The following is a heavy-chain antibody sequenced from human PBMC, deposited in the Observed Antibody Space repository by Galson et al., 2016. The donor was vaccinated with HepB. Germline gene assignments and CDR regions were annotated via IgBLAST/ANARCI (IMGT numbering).Heavy chain of an antibody. V-gene: IGHV3-30-3*01. CDR2: TEGTNK. Sequence: SLRLSCAVSGFTFSNYAMHWVRQAPGKGLEWVAVTEGTNKYYADSVKGRFTISRDDSKSTLYLQMDRLRAEDTAVYYCATDPIVGVPDYFDYWGQGTLVTVSS. CDR3: ATDPIVGVPDYFDY. CDR1: GFTFSNYA. J-gene: IGHJ4*02. D-gene: IGHD1-26*01.